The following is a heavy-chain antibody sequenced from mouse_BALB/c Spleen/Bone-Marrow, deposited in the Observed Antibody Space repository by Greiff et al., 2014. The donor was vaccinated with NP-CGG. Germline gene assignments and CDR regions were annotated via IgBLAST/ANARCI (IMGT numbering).Heavy chain of an antibody. Sequence: QVQLKESGAELVRPGSSVKISCKASGYAFNNYWMNWVKQRPGQGLEWIGQVYPGDGDTNYNGKFKGKASLTADNSSSTAYMQLSRLTSEDSAVYFCARSSDGYYAYYYSLDYWGQGTSVTVSS. D-gene: IGHD2-3*01. CDR3: ARSSDGYYAYYYSLDY. J-gene: IGHJ4*01. CDR2: VYPGDGDT. V-gene: IGHV1-80*01. CDR1: GYAFNNYW.